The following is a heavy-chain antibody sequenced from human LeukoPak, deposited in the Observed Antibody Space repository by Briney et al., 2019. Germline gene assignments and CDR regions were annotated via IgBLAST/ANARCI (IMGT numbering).Heavy chain of an antibody. J-gene: IGHJ4*02. V-gene: IGHV1-2*06. CDR3: ARDVSSTPNWEFDY. Sequence: EASVKVSCKTSGYTFADYFIHWVRQAPGQGLEYMGRINANSGGTEYQQKFQGRVTMTGDMSISTAYVEVNWLISDDTAIYYCARDVSSTPNWEFDYWGQGTTVTVSS. D-gene: IGHD1-26*01. CDR1: GYTFADYF. CDR2: INANSGGT.